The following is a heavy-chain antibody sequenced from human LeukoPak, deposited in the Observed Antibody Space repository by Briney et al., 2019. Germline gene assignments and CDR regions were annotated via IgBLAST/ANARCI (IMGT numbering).Heavy chain of an antibody. D-gene: IGHD6-19*01. CDR3: AKSPIAVATRFDY. CDR1: GLTFSSYA. J-gene: IGHJ4*02. Sequence: GGSLRLSCAASGLTFSSYAMSWVRQAPGEGLEWVSAISGSGGSTYYADSVKGRFTISRDNSKNTLYLQMNSLRAEDTAVYYCAKSPIAVATRFDYWGQGTLVTVSS. V-gene: IGHV3-23*01. CDR2: ISGSGGST.